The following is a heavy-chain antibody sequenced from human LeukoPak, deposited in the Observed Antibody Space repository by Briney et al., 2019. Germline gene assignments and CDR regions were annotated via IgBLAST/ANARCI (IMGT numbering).Heavy chain of an antibody. CDR2: ISWDGGST. CDR3: AKDSTNYCSSTSCYGAFDY. CDR1: GFTFDDYT. J-gene: IGHJ4*02. Sequence: GGSLRLSCAASGFTFDDYTMHWVRQAPGKGLEWVSLISWDGGSTYYADSVKGRFTISRDNSKNSLYLQMNSLRTEDTALYYCAKDSTNYCSSTSCYGAFDYWGQGTLVTVFS. D-gene: IGHD2-2*01. V-gene: IGHV3-43*01.